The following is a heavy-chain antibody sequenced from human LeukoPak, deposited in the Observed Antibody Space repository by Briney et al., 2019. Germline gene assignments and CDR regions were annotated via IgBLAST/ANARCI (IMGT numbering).Heavy chain of an antibody. J-gene: IGHJ4*02. CDR2: ISGSGGRT. Sequence: GGSLRLSCAASGFTFSSYAMSWVRQAPGKGLEWVSGISGSGGRTYYADSVKGRFTISRDNSKNTLYLQMNSLRAEDTAVYYCAKDLLTDYPISYYFDYWGQGTLVTVSS. D-gene: IGHD3-9*01. CDR3: AKDLLTDYPISYYFDY. V-gene: IGHV3-23*01. CDR1: GFTFSSYA.